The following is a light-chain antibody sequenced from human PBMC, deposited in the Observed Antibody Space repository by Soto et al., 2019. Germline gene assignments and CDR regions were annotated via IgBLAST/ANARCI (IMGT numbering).Light chain of an antibody. V-gene: IGLV2-14*01. J-gene: IGLJ1*01. Sequence: QSALTQPASVSGSPGQSITISCTGTSSDVGGYNYVSWYQQHPGKAPKLMIFEVSNRPSGISIRFSGSKSGNTASLTISGLQTVDEADYYCSSYTNNSPYVFGTGTKVTVL. CDR1: SSDVGGYNY. CDR3: SSYTNNSPYV. CDR2: EVS.